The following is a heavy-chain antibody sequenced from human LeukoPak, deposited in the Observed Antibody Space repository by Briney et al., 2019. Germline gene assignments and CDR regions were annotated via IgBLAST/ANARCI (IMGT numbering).Heavy chain of an antibody. CDR2: SSAYNGNT. V-gene: IGHV1-18*01. D-gene: IGHD6-13*01. CDR1: GYTFTSYG. J-gene: IGHJ3*02. CDR3: ARVAAALNDAFDI. Sequence: ASVKVSCKASGYTFTSYGISWVRQAPGQGLEWMGWSSAYNGNTNYAQKLQGRVTMTTDTSTSTAYMELRSLRSDDTAVYYRARVAAALNDAFDIWGQGTMVTVSS.